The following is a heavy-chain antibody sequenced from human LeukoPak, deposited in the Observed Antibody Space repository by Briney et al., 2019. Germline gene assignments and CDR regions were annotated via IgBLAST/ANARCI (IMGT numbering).Heavy chain of an antibody. J-gene: IGHJ4*02. Sequence: GGSLRLSCAASGFTFSDYYMSWIRQAPGKGLEWVAYISSSSSYTNYALSVKGRFTISRDNAKNSLYLQMDSLRAEDTAVYYCARDRSVDGTVWGQGTLVTVSS. CDR2: ISSSSSYT. D-gene: IGHD6-19*01. V-gene: IGHV3-11*06. CDR1: GFTFSDYY. CDR3: ARDRSVDGTV.